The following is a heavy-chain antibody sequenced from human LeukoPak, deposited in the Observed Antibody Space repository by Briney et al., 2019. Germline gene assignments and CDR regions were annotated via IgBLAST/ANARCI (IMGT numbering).Heavy chain of an antibody. D-gene: IGHD2-2*01. J-gene: IGHJ4*02. CDR1: GGSISSGDYY. V-gene: IGHV4-30-4*08. CDR2: IYYSGTT. Sequence: PSETLSLTCTVSGGSISSGDYYWTWIRQPPGKGLEWIGYIYYSGTTYYNPSLKSRVTISVDTSKNQFSLKLSSVTAADTAVYYCARGRIVVVPAPEYYFDYWGQGTLVTVSS. CDR3: ARGRIVVVPAPEYYFDY.